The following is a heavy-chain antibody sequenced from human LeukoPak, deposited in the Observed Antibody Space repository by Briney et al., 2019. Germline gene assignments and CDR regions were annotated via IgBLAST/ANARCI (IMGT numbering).Heavy chain of an antibody. CDR2: IYPGDSDT. D-gene: IGHD3-10*01. J-gene: IGHJ4*02. Sequence: PGESLKISCKGSGYSFTSYWIGWVRQMPGKGLEWMGIIYPGDSDTRYSPFFQGQVTISADKSISTAYLQWSSLKASDTAMYYCARKITYYYGSGSPLSFDYWGQGTLVTVSS. CDR3: ARKITYYYGSGSPLSFDY. V-gene: IGHV5-51*01. CDR1: GYSFTSYW.